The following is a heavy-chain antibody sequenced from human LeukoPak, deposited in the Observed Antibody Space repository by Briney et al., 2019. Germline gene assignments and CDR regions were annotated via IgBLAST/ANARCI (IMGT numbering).Heavy chain of an antibody. CDR1: GFTFSSYE. CDR3: AKEVVATIPMDV. V-gene: IGHV3-23*01. D-gene: IGHD5-12*01. Sequence: GGSLRLSCAASGFTFSSYEMNWVRQAPGEGLEWVSAISGSGGSTYYADSVKGRFTISRDNSKNTLYLQMNSLRAEDTAVYYCAKEVVATIPMDVWGKGTTVTVSS. J-gene: IGHJ6*03. CDR2: ISGSGGST.